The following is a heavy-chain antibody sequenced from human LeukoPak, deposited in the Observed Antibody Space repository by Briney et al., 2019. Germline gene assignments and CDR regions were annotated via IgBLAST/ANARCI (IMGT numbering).Heavy chain of an antibody. V-gene: IGHV3-30*18. Sequence: GGSLRLSCAASGFTFSNYGMHWVRQAPGKGLEWVAVISYDGSNKYYSDPVKGRFTISRDNSKNTLYLQMNSLRAEDTGVYYCAKDSCSSTSCYEDFGGQGTLVTVSS. CDR3: AKDSCSSTSCYEDF. CDR1: GFTFSNYG. J-gene: IGHJ4*02. D-gene: IGHD2-2*01. CDR2: ISYDGSNK.